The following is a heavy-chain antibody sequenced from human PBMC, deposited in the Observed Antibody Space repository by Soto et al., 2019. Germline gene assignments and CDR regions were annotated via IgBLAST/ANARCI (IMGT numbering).Heavy chain of an antibody. CDR2: IWYDGSNK. D-gene: IGHD2-15*01. J-gene: IGHJ4*02. V-gene: IGHV3-33*01. CDR1: GFTFSSYG. Sequence: GGSLRLSCAASGFTFSSYGMHWVRQAPGKGLEWVAVIWYDGSNKYYADSVKGRFTISRDNSKNTLYLQMNSLRAEDTAVYYCARETLGYCSGGSCYFPHRLDYWGQGTLVTVSS. CDR3: ARETLGYCSGGSCYFPHRLDY.